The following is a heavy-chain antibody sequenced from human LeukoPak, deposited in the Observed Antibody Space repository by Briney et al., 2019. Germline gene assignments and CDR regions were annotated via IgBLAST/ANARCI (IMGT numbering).Heavy chain of an antibody. CDR3: AKRTSSWSELDY. Sequence: GGSLRLSCAASGFTFSTYGMHWVRQAPGKGLEWVAFIRYDGSNKYYADSVKGRFTISRDNSKNTLYLQMNSLRAEDTAVYYCAKRTSSWSELDYWGQGTLVTVS. CDR2: IRYDGSNK. D-gene: IGHD6-13*01. CDR1: GFTFSTYG. V-gene: IGHV3-30*02. J-gene: IGHJ4*02.